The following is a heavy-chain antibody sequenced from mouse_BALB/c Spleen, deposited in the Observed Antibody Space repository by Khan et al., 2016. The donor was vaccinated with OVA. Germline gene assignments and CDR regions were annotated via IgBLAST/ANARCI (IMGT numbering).Heavy chain of an antibody. V-gene: IGHV1S135*01. D-gene: IGHD3-1*01. Sequence: VQLKESGPELMKPGASVKISCKASGYSFTSYYIHRVKQSHGKSLEWIGYIDPFNGGTSYNQKFKGKATLTLDKSSSTAYMHLSSLTSEDSAVYYCSRGGLGLRAYAMDYWGQGTSVTVSS. CDR1: GYSFTSYY. CDR2: IDPFNGGT. CDR3: SRGGLGLRAYAMDY. J-gene: IGHJ4*01.